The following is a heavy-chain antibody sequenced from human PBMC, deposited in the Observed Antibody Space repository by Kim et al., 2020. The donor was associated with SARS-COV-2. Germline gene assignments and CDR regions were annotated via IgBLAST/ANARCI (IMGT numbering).Heavy chain of an antibody. CDR3: ARDILYDSSGYYYVCSPDCFQH. CDR1: GFTFSSYG. J-gene: IGHJ1*01. V-gene: IGHV3-33*01. CDR2: IWYDGSNK. Sequence: GGSLRLSCAASGFTFSSYGMHWVRQAPGKGLEWVAAIWYDGSNKYYADSVKGRFTISRDNSKNTLYLQMNSLRAEDTAVYYCARDILYDSSGYYYVCSPDCFQHWGQGTLVTVSS. D-gene: IGHD3-22*01.